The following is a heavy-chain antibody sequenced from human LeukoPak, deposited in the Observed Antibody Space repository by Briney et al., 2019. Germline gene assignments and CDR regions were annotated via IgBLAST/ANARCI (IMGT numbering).Heavy chain of an antibody. CDR1: GFTVSSNY. CDR3: ASSFDY. CDR2: ISSSSSYI. V-gene: IGHV3-21*01. J-gene: IGHJ4*01. Sequence: GGSLRLSCAASGFTVSSNYMSWVRQAPGKGLEWVASISSSSSYIYYADSVKGRFTISRDNAKKSLYLQMNSLRAEDTAVYYCASSFDYWGQGTLVTVSS.